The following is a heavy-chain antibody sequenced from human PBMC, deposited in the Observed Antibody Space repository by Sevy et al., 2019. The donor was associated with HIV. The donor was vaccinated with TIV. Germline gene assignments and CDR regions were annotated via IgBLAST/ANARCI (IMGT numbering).Heavy chain of an antibody. D-gene: IGHD1-26*01. CDR1: DGSISSLNYY. CDR3: ARANAYLTSDAFDI. Sequence: SETLSLTCTVSDGSISSLNYYWSWIRQHPGKGLEWIGYIYYSERTNYSPSLKSRVIISVDTSKNQFSLRLSSVTAADTAVYYCARANAYLTSDAFDIWGQGTMVTVSS. CDR2: IYYSERT. J-gene: IGHJ3*02. V-gene: IGHV4-31*03.